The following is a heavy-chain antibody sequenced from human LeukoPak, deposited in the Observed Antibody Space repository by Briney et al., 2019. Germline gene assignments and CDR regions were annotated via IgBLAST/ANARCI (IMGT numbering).Heavy chain of an antibody. CDR3: TRGSGYSPLFDC. D-gene: IGHD2-15*01. CDR1: GFTFDDYG. Sequence: GGSLRLSCEASGFTFDDYGMHWVRQAPGKGLEWVTGISWNSANIAYGDSVKGRFTISRDNARNTLYLQMNSLRAGDTALYYCTRGSGYSPLFDCWGQGTLVTVSS. J-gene: IGHJ4*02. V-gene: IGHV3-9*01. CDR2: ISWNSANI.